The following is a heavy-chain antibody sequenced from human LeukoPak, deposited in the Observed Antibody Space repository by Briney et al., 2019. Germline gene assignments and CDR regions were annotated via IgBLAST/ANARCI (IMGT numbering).Heavy chain of an antibody. J-gene: IGHJ6*03. CDR1: GGSFSGYY. D-gene: IGHD3-22*01. CDR2: INHSGST. Sequence: SETLSLTCAVYGGSFSGYYWSWIRQPPGKGLEWIGEINHSGSTNSNPSLKSRGTISLDPSKNQLSMKLRSVTAADTAVYYCARGNSYYDTSGYYYNYYYYMDVWGKGTTVTVYS. CDR3: ARGNSYYDTSGYYYNYYYYMDV. V-gene: IGHV4-34*01.